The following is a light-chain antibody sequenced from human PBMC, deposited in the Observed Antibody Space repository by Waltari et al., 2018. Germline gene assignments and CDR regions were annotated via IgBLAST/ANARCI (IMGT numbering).Light chain of an antibody. J-gene: IGLJ2*01. CDR3: CSYAGSSIVI. CDR1: RSDVGSYNL. CDR2: EVS. V-gene: IGLV2-23*02. Sequence: QSALTQPASVSGSPGQSITISCTGSRSDVGSYNLVSWYQQYPGKAPKLMIYEVSRRPAGVSNRFSGSKSGNTASLTISGLQAEDEADYYCCSYAGSSIVIFGGGTTLTVL.